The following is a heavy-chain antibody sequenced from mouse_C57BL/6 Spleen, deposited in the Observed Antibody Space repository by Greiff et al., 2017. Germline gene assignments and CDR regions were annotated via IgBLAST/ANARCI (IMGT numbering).Heavy chain of an antibody. CDR1: GYTFTSYW. J-gene: IGHJ2*01. CDR3: ARALPGPYYFDY. CDR2: IHPNSGST. Sequence: QVQLQQPGAELVKPGASVKLSCKASGYTFTSYWMHWVKQRPGQGLEWIGMIHPNSGSTNYNEKFKSKATLTVDKSSSTAYMQLSSLTSEDSAVFYCARALPGPYYFDYWGQGTTLTVSS. V-gene: IGHV1-64*01. D-gene: IGHD3-3*01.